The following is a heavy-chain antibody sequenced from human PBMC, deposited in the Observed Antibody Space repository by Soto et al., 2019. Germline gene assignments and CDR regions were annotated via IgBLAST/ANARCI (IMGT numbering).Heavy chain of an antibody. D-gene: IGHD2-2*02. J-gene: IGHJ6*02. CDR2: IYYSGST. V-gene: IGHV4-31*03. CDR3: ARDRVVVVPAAIRYYYYGMDV. Sequence: SETLSLTCTVSCGSISSGGYYWSWIRQHPGKGLEWIGYIYYSGSTYYNPSLKSRVTISVDTSKNQFSLKLSSVTAADTAVYYCARDRVVVVPAAIRYYYYGMDVWGQGTTVTVSS. CDR1: CGSISSGGYY.